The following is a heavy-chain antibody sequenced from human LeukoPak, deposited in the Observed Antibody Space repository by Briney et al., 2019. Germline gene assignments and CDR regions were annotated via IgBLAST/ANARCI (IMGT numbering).Heavy chain of an antibody. CDR2: IYTIGSP. Sequence: SQTLSLTSTIPSGSISSGSYYWSWIRQPAGKGLEWIGRIYTIGSPTYNPSLKSRLTISVDTSKNQFSLKLSSVTAADTAVYYCAREGHDYYDSSGYYWRNWFDPWGQGTLVTVSS. D-gene: IGHD3-22*01. V-gene: IGHV4-61*02. CDR1: SGSISSGSYY. J-gene: IGHJ5*02. CDR3: AREGHDYYDSSGYYWRNWFDP.